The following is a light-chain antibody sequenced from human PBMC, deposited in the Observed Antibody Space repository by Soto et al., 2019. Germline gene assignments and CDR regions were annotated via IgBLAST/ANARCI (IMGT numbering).Light chain of an antibody. Sequence: QSALTQPPSVSGSPGQSVTISCSGTSSDVGRYNLVSWYQQAPGTAPKVMIYEVNNRPSGVPDRFSGSKSGNTASLTISGLQPEDEAEYYCYSFTSTNTYVFGTGTKVTV. V-gene: IGLV2-18*02. CDR3: YSFTSTNTYV. CDR2: EVN. CDR1: SSDVGRYNL. J-gene: IGLJ1*01.